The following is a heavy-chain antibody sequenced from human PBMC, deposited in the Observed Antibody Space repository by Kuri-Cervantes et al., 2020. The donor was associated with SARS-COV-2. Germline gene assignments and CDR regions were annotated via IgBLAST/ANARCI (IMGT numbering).Heavy chain of an antibody. CDR3: VGTRWNFDFWSGYSFLDY. V-gene: IGHV3-11*04. CDR1: GFTFSAYN. CDR2: ISNNGRII. D-gene: IGHD3-3*01. J-gene: IGHJ4*02. Sequence: GGSLRLSCAASGFTFSAYNMNWVRQAPGKGLEWVSYISNNGRIIWYADSVKGRFTISRDNAKNSLYLQMNSLRAEETAVYYCVGTRWNFDFWSGYSFLDYWGQGTLVTVSS.